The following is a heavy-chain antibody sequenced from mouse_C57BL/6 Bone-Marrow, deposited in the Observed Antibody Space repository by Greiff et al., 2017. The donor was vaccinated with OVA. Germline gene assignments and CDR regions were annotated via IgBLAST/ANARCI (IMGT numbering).Heavy chain of an antibody. J-gene: IGHJ3*01. CDR1: GYTFTSYG. CDR3: ARDYYSPAWFAY. D-gene: IGHD2-12*01. CDR2: IYPRSGNT. V-gene: IGHV1-81*01. Sequence: QVQLQQSGAELARPGASVKLSCKASGYTFTSYGISWVKQRTGQGLEWIGEIYPRSGNTYYNEKFKGKATLTADKSSSTAYMELSSLTSEDSEVYFCARDYYSPAWFAYWGQGTLVTVSA.